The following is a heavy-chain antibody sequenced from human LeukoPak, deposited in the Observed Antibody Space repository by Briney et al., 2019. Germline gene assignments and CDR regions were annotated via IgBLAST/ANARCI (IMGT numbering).Heavy chain of an antibody. J-gene: IGHJ4*02. CDR2: IYSGGST. D-gene: IGHD6-13*01. CDR3: ARLYSSSWYGDY. V-gene: IGHV3-53*01. CDR1: GFIVSSNY. Sequence: GSSLRLYCATSGFIVSSNYMSLGGQAAGNGLPWVSVIYSGGSTYYADSMKGRFTISRDNSKNTLYLQMNSLRAEDTAVYYCARLYSSSWYGDYWGQGTLVTVSS.